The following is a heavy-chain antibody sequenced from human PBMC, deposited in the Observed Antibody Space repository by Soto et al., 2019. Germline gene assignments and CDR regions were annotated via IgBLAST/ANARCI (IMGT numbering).Heavy chain of an antibody. CDR1: GFTFRSYA. J-gene: IGHJ6*03. V-gene: IGHV3-23*01. Sequence: EVQLLESGGGLVQPGGSLRLSCAASGFTFRSYAMSWVRQAPGKGLEWVSAISGSGGSTYYADSVKGRFTISRDNSKNTLYLQMNSLRAEDTAVYHCARNGGGGVGVAKHYYMDVWGKGTTVTVSS. CDR2: ISGSGGST. D-gene: IGHD2-15*01. CDR3: ARNGGGGVGVAKHYYMDV.